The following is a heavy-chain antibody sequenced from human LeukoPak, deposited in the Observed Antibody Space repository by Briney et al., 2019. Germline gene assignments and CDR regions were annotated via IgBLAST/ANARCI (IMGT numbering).Heavy chain of an antibody. D-gene: IGHD1-26*01. CDR3: AKDRDSGTYYDTFDI. Sequence: GGSLRLSCAASGFTFSSYAMSWVRQAPGKGLEWVSAISGSGGSTYYADSVKGRFTISRDNSKNTLYLQMNSLRVEDTAVYYCAKDRDSGTYYDTFDIWGQGTMVTVSS. CDR1: GFTFSSYA. J-gene: IGHJ3*02. V-gene: IGHV3-23*01. CDR2: ISGSGGST.